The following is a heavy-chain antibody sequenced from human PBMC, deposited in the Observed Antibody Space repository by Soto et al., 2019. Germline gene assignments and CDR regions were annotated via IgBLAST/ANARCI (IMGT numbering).Heavy chain of an antibody. CDR2: IVVGSGNT. CDR3: AAAPSHHSSSWYQYFDY. J-gene: IGHJ4*02. Sequence: QMQLVQSGPEVKKPGTSVKVSCKASGFTFTSSAVQWVRQARGQRLEWIGWIVVGSGNTNYEQKFQERGTITRDMSTSTAQMELSSLRSEDTAVYYCAAAPSHHSSSWYQYFDYWGQGTLVTVSS. D-gene: IGHD6-13*01. V-gene: IGHV1-58*01. CDR1: GFTFTSSA.